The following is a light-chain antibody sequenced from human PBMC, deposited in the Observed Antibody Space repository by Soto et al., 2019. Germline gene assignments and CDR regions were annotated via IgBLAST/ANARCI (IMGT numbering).Light chain of an antibody. Sequence: DIQMTQSPSTLPASVGDRVTITCRASQSIRNWLAWYQQQPGKAPTLLIYTASSLQSGVPSRFSGSGSGTDFTLTISSLQPEDFATYYCQQANSFPWTFGQGTKVDIK. CDR2: TAS. CDR1: QSIRNW. CDR3: QQANSFPWT. J-gene: IGKJ1*01. V-gene: IGKV1-12*01.